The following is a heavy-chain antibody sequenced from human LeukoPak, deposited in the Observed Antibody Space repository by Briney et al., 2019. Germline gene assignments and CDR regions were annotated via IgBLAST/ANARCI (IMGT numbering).Heavy chain of an antibody. CDR2: IYYSGST. J-gene: IGHJ4*02. D-gene: IGHD2-15*01. V-gene: IGHV4-59*01. Sequence: SETLSLTCTVSGGSISSYYWSWIRQPPGKGLEWIGYIYYSGSTNYNPSLKSRVTISVDTSKNQFSLKLSSVTAADTAVYYCAREEDKGTLDHWGQGTLVTVSS. CDR3: AREEDKGTLDH. CDR1: GGSISSYY.